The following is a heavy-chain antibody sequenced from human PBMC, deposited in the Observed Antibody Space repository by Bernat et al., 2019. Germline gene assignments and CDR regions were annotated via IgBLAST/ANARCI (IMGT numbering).Heavy chain of an antibody. CDR2: ISGYNGDT. Sequence: QVQLVQSGTEVKKPGASVRVSCKTSGYTFTHHGIGWVRQAPGQGLEWLGWISGYNGDTIYAQRLQGRVTMTTYTPTKTAYMELTSLRPDDTAVYYCARDPSTPSCSHAPFASWGQGTLVT. J-gene: IGHJ4*02. D-gene: IGHD3-10*02. CDR1: GYTFTHHG. CDR3: ARDPSTPSCSHAPFAS. V-gene: IGHV1-18*01.